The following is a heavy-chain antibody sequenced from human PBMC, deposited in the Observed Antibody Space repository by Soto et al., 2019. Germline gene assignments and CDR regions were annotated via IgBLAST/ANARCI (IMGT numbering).Heavy chain of an antibody. CDR3: ARDPTSIVYEPGLDV. CDR1: GFTFSSYS. D-gene: IGHD2-15*01. Sequence: GGSLRLSCAASGFTFSSYSMNWVRQAPGKGLEWVSYISSSSSTIYYADSVKGRFTISRDNAKNSLYLQMNSLRAEDTAVYYCARDPTSIVYEPGLDVWGKGTTVTVSS. CDR2: ISSSSSTI. V-gene: IGHV3-48*01. J-gene: IGHJ6*04.